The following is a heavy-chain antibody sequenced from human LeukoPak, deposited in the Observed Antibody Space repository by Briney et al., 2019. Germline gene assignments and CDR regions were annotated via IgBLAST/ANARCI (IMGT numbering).Heavy chain of an antibody. V-gene: IGHV3-23*01. CDR3: AKLGCTGTICYAND. J-gene: IGHJ1*01. CDR2: SSCGGDSM. CDR1: GFPFSDYA. D-gene: IGHD2-2*01. Sequence: PGGSLRLSCAASGFPFSDYAMTWVRQTPGKGLEWVSVSSCGGDSMDNAASMKRRSTIAGDTSKNTPYLKMYILKAEDTALYYWAKLGCTGTICYANDWGQGTLVTVSS.